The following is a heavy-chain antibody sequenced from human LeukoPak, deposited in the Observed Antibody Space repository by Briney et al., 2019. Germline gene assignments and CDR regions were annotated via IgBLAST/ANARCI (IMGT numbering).Heavy chain of an antibody. CDR1: GGSISSSSYY. CDR2: IYYSGST. J-gene: IGHJ5*02. Sequence: KPSETLSLTCTVSGGSISSSSYYWGWIRQPPGKGLEWIGSIYYSGSTYYNPSLKSRVTISVDTSKNQFSLKLSSVTAADTAVYYCARHRSGWYRQKSWFDPWGQGTLVTVSS. D-gene: IGHD6-19*01. V-gene: IGHV4-39*01. CDR3: ARHRSGWYRQKSWFDP.